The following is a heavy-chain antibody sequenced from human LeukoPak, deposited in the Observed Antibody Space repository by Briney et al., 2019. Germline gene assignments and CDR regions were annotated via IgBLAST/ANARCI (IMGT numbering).Heavy chain of an antibody. J-gene: IGHJ4*02. CDR3: ATYSSGSFDY. Sequence: PSGTLSLTCTVSGGSISRYYWSWIRRPPGKGLEWIGFMYYSGSSNYNPSLKSRVTISIDTSKNQFSLKLSSVTAADTAMYYCATYSSGSFDYWGQGTLVTVSS. D-gene: IGHD6-19*01. CDR1: GGSISRYY. V-gene: IGHV4-59*01. CDR2: MYYSGSS.